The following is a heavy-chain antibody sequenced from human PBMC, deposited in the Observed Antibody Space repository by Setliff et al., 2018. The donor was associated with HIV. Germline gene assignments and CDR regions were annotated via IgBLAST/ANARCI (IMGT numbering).Heavy chain of an antibody. V-gene: IGHV1-69*10. CDR3: ARGLVEEIVVITQPRLKYAFDI. J-gene: IGHJ3*02. D-gene: IGHD3-22*01. Sequence: GASVKVSCKASGGTFSSYAITWVRQAPGQGLEWMGGISPIIGNANYAQKFQGRITITADKSTSAAYMELSSLRSEDTAVYYCARGLVEEIVVITQPRLKYAFDIWGQGTMVTVSS. CDR2: ISPIIGNA. CDR1: GGTFSSYA.